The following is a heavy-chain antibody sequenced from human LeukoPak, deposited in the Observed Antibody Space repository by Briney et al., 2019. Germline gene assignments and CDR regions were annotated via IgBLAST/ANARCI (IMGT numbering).Heavy chain of an antibody. V-gene: IGHV4-38-2*01. CDR1: GYSISSGYY. CDR2: IYHSGRT. J-gene: IGHJ5*02. D-gene: IGHD6-19*01. Sequence: SETLSLTCGVSGYSISSGYYWGWIRQAPGKGPEWIGSIYHSGRTYYNPSLKSRVTISVDTSKNQFSLKLTSVTAADTAVYYCATEVGQWLVRTWGQGTLVTVSS. CDR3: ATEVGQWLVRT.